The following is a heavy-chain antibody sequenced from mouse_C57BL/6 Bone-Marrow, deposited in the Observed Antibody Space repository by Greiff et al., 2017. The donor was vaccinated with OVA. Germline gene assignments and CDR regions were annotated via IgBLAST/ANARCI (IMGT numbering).Heavy chain of an antibody. D-gene: IGHD1-1*01. CDR3: ARERSYYYGSSSWFAY. V-gene: IGHV1-64*01. J-gene: IGHJ3*01. CDR2: IHPNSGST. CDR1: GYTFTSYW. Sequence: VQLQQPGAELVKPGASVKLSCKASGYTFTSYWMHWVKQRPGQGLEWIGMIHPNSGSTNYNEKFKSKATLTVDKSSSTAYMQLSSLTSEDSAVDYCARERSYYYGSSSWFAYWGQGTLVTVSA.